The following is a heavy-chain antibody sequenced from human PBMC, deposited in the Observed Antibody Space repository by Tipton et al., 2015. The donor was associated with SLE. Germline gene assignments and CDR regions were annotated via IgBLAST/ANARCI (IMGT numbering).Heavy chain of an antibody. CDR3: ARRTPETRGYYYYMDV. J-gene: IGHJ6*03. CDR1: GYTFTTYG. D-gene: IGHD1-14*01. Sequence: QSGPEVKKPGASVKVSCKAYGYTFTTYGISWVRQAPGQGLEWMGWISAYNGNTKYAQKLQGRVTMTTDTSTSTAYMELRSLRSDDTAVYYCARRTPETRGYYYYMDVWGKGTTVTVSS. V-gene: IGHV1-18*01. CDR2: ISAYNGNT.